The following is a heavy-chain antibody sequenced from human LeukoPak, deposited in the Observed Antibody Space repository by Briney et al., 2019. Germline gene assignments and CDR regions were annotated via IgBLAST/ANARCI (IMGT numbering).Heavy chain of an antibody. Sequence: PGGSLRLSCAVSGFTFSSYAMSWVRQAPGEGLEWVSAISGSAGGTDYADSVKGRFTISRDNSKNTLYLQMNSLRAEDTALYYCARNRYVDLVSTNEYWGQGTLVTVSS. CDR1: GFTFSSYA. D-gene: IGHD5/OR15-5a*01. J-gene: IGHJ4*02. CDR3: ARNRYVDLVSTNEY. V-gene: IGHV3-23*01. CDR2: ISGSAGGT.